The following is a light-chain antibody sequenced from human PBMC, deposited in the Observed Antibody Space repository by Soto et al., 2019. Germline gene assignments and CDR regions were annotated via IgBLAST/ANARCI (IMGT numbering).Light chain of an antibody. CDR1: QSVSSN. V-gene: IGKV3-15*01. Sequence: IVMTQSPATLSVSPGERATLFCRASQSVSSNLAWYQQKPGQAPRLLIYGASTRATGIPARFSGGGSGTEFTLTISSLQSEDFAVYYCQEYDNWPQLTVGGGTKVEIK. J-gene: IGKJ4*01. CDR3: QEYDNWPQLT. CDR2: GAS.